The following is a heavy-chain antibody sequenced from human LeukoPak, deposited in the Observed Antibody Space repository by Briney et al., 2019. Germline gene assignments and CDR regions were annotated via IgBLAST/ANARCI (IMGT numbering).Heavy chain of an antibody. CDR3: ARTCPYYYDSSGYPDY. V-gene: IGHV2-70*11. CDR1: GFSLSTSGMC. CDR2: IDWDDDK. D-gene: IGHD3-22*01. J-gene: IGHJ4*02. Sequence: SGPALVEPTQTLTLTCTFSGFSLSTSGMCVSWIRQPPGKALEWLARIDWDDDKYYSTSLKTRLTISKDTSKNQVVLTMTNMDPVDTATYYCARTCPYYYDSSGYPDYWGQGTLVTVSS.